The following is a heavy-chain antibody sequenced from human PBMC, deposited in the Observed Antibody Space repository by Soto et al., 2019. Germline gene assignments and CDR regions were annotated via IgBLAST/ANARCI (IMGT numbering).Heavy chain of an antibody. Sequence: QVQLVESGGGVVHPGRSLRLSCAASGFTFSSYGMHWVRQAPGKGLEWVAVIWYDGSNKYYADSVNGRFTISRENSKNARYTQMNSLRAEATAGYYGARDRDGYEGEVAYWGQGTLVTVSS. CDR1: GFTFSSYG. CDR3: ARDRDGYEGEVAY. D-gene: IGHD5-12*01. V-gene: IGHV3-33*01. J-gene: IGHJ4*02. CDR2: IWYDGSNK.